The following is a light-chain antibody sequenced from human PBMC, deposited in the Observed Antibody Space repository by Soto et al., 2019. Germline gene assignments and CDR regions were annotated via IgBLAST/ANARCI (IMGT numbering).Light chain of an antibody. CDR1: QSVSSN. CDR2: GAS. J-gene: IGKJ4*01. CDR3: QQYQNWPLT. V-gene: IGKV3-15*01. Sequence: EIVLTQSPGTLSLSPGERATLSCRASQSVSSNFAWYQQKPGQAPRLLIYGASTRATGIPARFSGSGSGTEFTLSISSLQSEDVAVYYCQQYQNWPLTFGGGTKVDIK.